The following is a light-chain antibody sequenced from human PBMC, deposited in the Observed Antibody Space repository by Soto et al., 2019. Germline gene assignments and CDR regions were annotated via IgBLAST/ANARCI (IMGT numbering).Light chain of an antibody. J-gene: IGKJ4*01. CDR1: QDIKTY. V-gene: IGKV1-33*01. CDR3: QHYDHLPPLS. CDR2: DAY. Sequence: DIQMTQSPSSLSASVGDRVTITCQASQDIKTYLNWYQQKPGKAPNLLIYDAYILKTGVSSRFSGSGSGTHFTFTISSLQPEDIATYYCQHYDHLPPLSFGGGTKVEIK.